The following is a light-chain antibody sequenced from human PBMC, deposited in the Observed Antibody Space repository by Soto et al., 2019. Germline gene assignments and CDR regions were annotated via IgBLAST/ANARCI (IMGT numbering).Light chain of an antibody. Sequence: QSALTQPPSASGSPGQSVTISCTGTSSDVGGYNYVSWYQQRPGRAPKLLIYEVNKRPSGVPDRFSGSKSGNTASLTVSGLQTEDEADYYCTSYAGSNAVIFGGGTKLTVL. CDR2: EVN. J-gene: IGLJ2*01. V-gene: IGLV2-8*01. CDR3: TSYAGSNAVI. CDR1: SSDVGGYNY.